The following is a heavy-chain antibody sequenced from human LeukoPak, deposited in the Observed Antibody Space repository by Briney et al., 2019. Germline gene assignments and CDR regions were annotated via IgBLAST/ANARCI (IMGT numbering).Heavy chain of an antibody. CDR1: GGTFSSYA. CDR3: ARAEDYYDSSGLLDY. V-gene: IGHV1-69*04. J-gene: IGHJ4*02. CDR2: IIPILGIA. Sequence: SVKVSCKASGGTFSSYAISWVRQAPGQGLEWMGRIIPILGIANYAQKFQGRVTITADKSTSTAYMELSSLRAEDTAVYYCARAEDYYDSSGLLDYWGQGTLVTVSS. D-gene: IGHD3-22*01.